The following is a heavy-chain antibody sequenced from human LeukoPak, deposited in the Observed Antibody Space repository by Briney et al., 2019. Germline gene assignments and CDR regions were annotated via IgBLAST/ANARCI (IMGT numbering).Heavy chain of an antibody. CDR1: GGSISSSSYY. J-gene: IGHJ5*02. Sequence: SETLSLTCTVSGGSISSSSYYWGWIRQPPGKGLEWIGSIYYSGSTYYNPSLKSRVTISVDTSKNQFSLKLSSVTAADTAVYYCARGGDYDFWSGYLNWFDPWGQGTLVTVSS. CDR3: ARGGDYDFWSGYLNWFDP. V-gene: IGHV4-39*07. D-gene: IGHD3-3*01. CDR2: IYYSGST.